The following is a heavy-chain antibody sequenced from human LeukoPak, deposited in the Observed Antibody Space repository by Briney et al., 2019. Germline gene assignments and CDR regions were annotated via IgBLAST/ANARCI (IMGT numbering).Heavy chain of an antibody. Sequence: SGGSLRLSCAASGFTFSSYEMNCVRQAPGKGLEWVAYISSSGSTIYYADSVKGRFTISRDNAKNSLYLQMNSLRAEDTAVYYCAREWDSGSYFGYWGQGTLVTVSS. CDR2: ISSSGSTI. J-gene: IGHJ4*02. V-gene: IGHV3-48*03. D-gene: IGHD1-26*01. CDR1: GFTFSSYE. CDR3: AREWDSGSYFGY.